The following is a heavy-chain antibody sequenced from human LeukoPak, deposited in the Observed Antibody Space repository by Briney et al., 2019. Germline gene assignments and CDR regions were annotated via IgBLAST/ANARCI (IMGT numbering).Heavy chain of an antibody. J-gene: IGHJ4*02. CDR1: GASTTSYY. V-gene: IGHV4-59*01. CDR3: ARDTRSYDTSGYYYFDY. Sequence: WETLSLTCSVSGASTTSYYWNWIRQAPGKGLEWIGYIYSDGTTSYSPSLRSRVTISIDTSRKQFSLKLSSVTAADAAVYYCARDTRSYDTSGYYYFDYWGQGALVTVPS. CDR2: IYSDGTT. D-gene: IGHD3-22*01.